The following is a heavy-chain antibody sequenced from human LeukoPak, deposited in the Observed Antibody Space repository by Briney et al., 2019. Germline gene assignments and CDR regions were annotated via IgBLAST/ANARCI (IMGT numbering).Heavy chain of an antibody. CDR1: GGSFSGYY. Sequence: PSETLSLTCAVYGGSFSGYYWGWIRQPPGKGLEWIGSIYYSGSTYYNPSLKSRVTISVDTSKNQFSLKLSSVTAADTAVYYCARVLSSYSGSYSNPSYFDYWGQGTLVTVSS. CDR3: ARVLSSYSGSYSNPSYFDY. J-gene: IGHJ4*02. CDR2: IYYSGST. D-gene: IGHD1-26*01. V-gene: IGHV4-34*01.